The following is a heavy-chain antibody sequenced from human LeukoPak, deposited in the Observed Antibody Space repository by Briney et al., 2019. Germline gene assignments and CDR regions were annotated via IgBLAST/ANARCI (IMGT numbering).Heavy chain of an antibody. D-gene: IGHD3-3*01. CDR3: AKDRRRRTTLEWLLDVMDV. Sequence: PGGSLTLSCAASGFTFGSFGMHWVRQSPGRGLEWVAFIRFDGEDQYYSNSVRGRFRVTRDNSKKTLFLQMTGLTTEDTALYFCAKDRRRRTTLEWLLDVMDVWGQGTKVFVSS. CDR1: GFTFGSFG. CDR2: IRFDGEDQ. J-gene: IGHJ3*01. V-gene: IGHV3-30*02.